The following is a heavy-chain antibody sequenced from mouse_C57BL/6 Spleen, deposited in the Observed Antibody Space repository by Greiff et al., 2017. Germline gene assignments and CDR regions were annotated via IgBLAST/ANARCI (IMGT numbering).Heavy chain of an antibody. Sequence: VQLQQSGPELVKPGASVKISCKASGYAFSSSWMNWVKQRPGKGLEWIGRIYPGDGDTNYNGKFKGKATLTADKSSSTAYMQLSSLTSEDSAVYFCASGIDGYYGFAYWGQGTLVTVSA. CDR3: ASGIDGYYGFAY. CDR1: GYAFSSSW. CDR2: IYPGDGDT. V-gene: IGHV1-82*01. J-gene: IGHJ3*01. D-gene: IGHD2-3*01.